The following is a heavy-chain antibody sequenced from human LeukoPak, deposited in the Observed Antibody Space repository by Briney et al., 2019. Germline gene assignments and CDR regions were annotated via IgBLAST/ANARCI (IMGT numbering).Heavy chain of an antibody. D-gene: IGHD3-10*01. CDR1: GGSISSGGYY. Sequence: SQTLSLTCTVSGGSISSGGYYWSWIRQHPGTGLEWIGYIYYSGSTYYNPSLKSRVTISVDTSKNQFSLKLSSVTAADTAVYYCARGLRYYGSGSYYKGYLEPSGFDYWGQGTLVTVSS. V-gene: IGHV4-31*03. CDR2: IYYSGST. J-gene: IGHJ4*02. CDR3: ARGLRYYGSGSYYKGYLEPSGFDY.